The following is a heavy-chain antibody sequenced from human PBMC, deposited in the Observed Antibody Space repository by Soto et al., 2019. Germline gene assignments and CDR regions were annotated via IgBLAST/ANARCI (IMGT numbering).Heavy chain of an antibody. J-gene: IGHJ4*02. Sequence: PGESLKISCQCSGYTFSSFWIAWVRQLPGKGLEWMGIIYPGDYETRYSPSFHGKVTISADRSIGTAYLQWSSLEASDSAFYFCARSPRSSPYFDSWGQGALVTVSS. CDR3: ARSPRSSPYFDS. V-gene: IGHV5-51*01. CDR1: GYTFSSFW. CDR2: IYPGDYET. D-gene: IGHD6-13*01.